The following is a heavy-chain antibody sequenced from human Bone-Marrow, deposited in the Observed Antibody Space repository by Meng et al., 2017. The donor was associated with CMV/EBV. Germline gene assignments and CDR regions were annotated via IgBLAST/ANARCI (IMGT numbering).Heavy chain of an antibody. J-gene: IGHJ6*02. CDR3: SRRLVRTGFYYYYYGMDV. D-gene: IGHD6-6*01. Sequence: SETLSLTCAVYGGSFRGYYWGWIRQPPGKGLEWIGSIYYSGSTYYNPSLKSRVTISVDTSKNQFSLQLSSVTAADTAVYYCSRRLVRTGFYYYYYGMDVWGQGTTVTVSS. CDR2: IYYSGST. CDR1: GGSFRGYY. V-gene: IGHV4-39*01.